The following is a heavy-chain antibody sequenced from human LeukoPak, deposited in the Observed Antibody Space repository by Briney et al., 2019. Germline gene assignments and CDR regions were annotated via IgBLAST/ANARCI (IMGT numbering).Heavy chain of an antibody. CDR3: ARDRYGDFEDY. CDR1: GGSINTANYY. V-gene: IGHV4-30-4*08. CDR2: ISYSWTP. D-gene: IGHD4-17*01. J-gene: IGHJ4*02. Sequence: SETLSLTCIVSGGSINTANYYWTWIRQPPGKGLEWIGYISYSWTPYYNPSPNSSVTISLDTSKTQFSLRLTSVTAADKAMYYCARDRYGDFEDYWGQGTLVTVSS.